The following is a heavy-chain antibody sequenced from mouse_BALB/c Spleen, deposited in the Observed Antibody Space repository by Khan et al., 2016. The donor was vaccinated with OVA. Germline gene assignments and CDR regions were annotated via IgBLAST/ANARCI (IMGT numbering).Heavy chain of an antibody. D-gene: IGHD2-14*01. CDR2: ISGDSNNI. V-gene: IGHV5-17*02. CDR3: ATSYWYRYYFDY. J-gene: IGHJ2*01. Sequence: EVELVESGGDLVQPARSRKLSCAASGYTFSSYGMYWVRQAFEKGQQWVAYISGDSNNIYFAPTVKGRFTISRDNPRNTLFLQMNSLMTEDTAMYYCATSYWYRYYFDYWGPGTTLTVSS. CDR1: GYTFSSYG.